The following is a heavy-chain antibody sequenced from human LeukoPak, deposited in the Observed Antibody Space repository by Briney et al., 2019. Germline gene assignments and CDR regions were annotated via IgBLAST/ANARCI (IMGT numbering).Heavy chain of an antibody. CDR2: IWYGGSHI. D-gene: IGHD4-17*01. J-gene: IGHJ4*02. V-gene: IGHV3-33*01. CDR3: ATENGDYTSDY. Sequence: GRSLRLSCVASGFSFSTHGMHWVRQAPGKGLDWVAIIWYGGSHINYADSVKGRFTISRDNSKNTLYLQMNSLRAEDTALYYCATENGDYTSDYWGQGTLVTVSS. CDR1: GFSFSTHG.